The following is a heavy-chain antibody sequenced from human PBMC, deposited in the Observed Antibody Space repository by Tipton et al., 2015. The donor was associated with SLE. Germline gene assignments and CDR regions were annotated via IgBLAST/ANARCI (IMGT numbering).Heavy chain of an antibody. CDR1: GCIFSNYN. Sequence: SLRLSGGGGGCIFSNYNMNWVRQAPGKGLEWIAFISGDSRTIFYADSMKGRFTVSRDNSKNSLYLQMNSLRAEDTAVYYCARGCDGSCWFNYWGQGTLVTVSS. J-gene: IGHJ4*02. V-gene: IGHV3-48*01. CDR3: ARGCDGSCWFNY. D-gene: IGHD1-26*01. CDR2: ISGDSRTI.